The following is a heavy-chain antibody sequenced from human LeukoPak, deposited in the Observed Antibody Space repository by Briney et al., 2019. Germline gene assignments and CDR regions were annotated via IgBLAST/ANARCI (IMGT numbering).Heavy chain of an antibody. V-gene: IGHV4-4*02. CDR1: GGSISSSNW. J-gene: IGHJ4*02. CDR3: ARGTITTVTDS. Sequence: SGTLSLTCAVSGGSISSSNWWTWVRQPPGKGLEWVGEIYLRGNTNYNPSLESRVSISVDESKTQLSLRLESVTAADTAVYYCARGTITTVTDSWGPGTLVTVSS. D-gene: IGHD4-17*01. CDR2: IYLRGNT.